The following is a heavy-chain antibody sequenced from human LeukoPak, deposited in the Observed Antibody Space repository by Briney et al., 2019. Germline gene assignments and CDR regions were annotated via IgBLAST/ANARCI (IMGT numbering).Heavy chain of an antibody. Sequence: GGSLRLSCAASGFSLTAYAMSWFRQAPGKGLEWVANIHDDGTVKNYLDSVKGRFSISRDDARNSVSLQLTRLRADDTALYYCARGRGWVDHWGQGTLVTVSS. CDR1: GFSLTAYA. J-gene: IGHJ4*02. D-gene: IGHD3-16*01. CDR3: ARGRGWVDH. CDR2: IHDDGTVK. V-gene: IGHV3-7*01.